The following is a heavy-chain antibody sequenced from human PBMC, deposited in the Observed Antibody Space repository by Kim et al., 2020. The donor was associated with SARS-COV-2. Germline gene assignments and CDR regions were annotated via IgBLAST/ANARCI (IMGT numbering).Heavy chain of an antibody. V-gene: IGHV5-51*01. J-gene: IGHJ5*02. Sequence: GESLKISCQASGYSFTSYWLGWARQMPGKGLEWMGIIYPGNSDIRYTPSFQGRVTISADTSITTAYLQWSSLQASDTATYYCARLGRAVPGAVQHPWAQGTLVTVSS. D-gene: IGHD6-19*01. CDR2: IYPGNSDI. CDR1: GYSFTSYW. CDR3: ARLGRAVPGAVQHP.